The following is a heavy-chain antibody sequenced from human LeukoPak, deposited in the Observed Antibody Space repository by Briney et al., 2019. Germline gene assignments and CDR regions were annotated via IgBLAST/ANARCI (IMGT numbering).Heavy chain of an antibody. J-gene: IGHJ4*02. CDR3: ARDRSSSSFDY. V-gene: IGHV3-30*02. D-gene: IGHD6-6*01. CDR2: IRNDGSNK. Sequence: GGSLRLSCAASGFTFSTSGMHWVRQAPGKGLEWVAFIRNDGSNKYYADSVKGRFTISRDNSKNTLYLQMNSLRAEDTAVYYCARDRSSSSFDYWGQGTLVTVSS. CDR1: GFTFSTSG.